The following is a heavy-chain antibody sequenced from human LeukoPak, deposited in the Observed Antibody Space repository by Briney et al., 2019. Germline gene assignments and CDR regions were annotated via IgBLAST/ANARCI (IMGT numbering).Heavy chain of an antibody. CDR1: GFTFSTYN. CDR3: ATPRDYGDDPYWYFDL. D-gene: IGHD4-17*01. J-gene: IGHJ2*01. V-gene: IGHV3-21*01. Sequence: PGGSLRLSCAASGFTFSTYNMNWVRQAPGKGLEWVSSITSSSSYIYYADSVKGRFTISRDNAKNSLYLQMNSLRAEDTGVYYCATPRDYGDDPYWYFDLWGRGTLVTVSS. CDR2: ITSSSSYI.